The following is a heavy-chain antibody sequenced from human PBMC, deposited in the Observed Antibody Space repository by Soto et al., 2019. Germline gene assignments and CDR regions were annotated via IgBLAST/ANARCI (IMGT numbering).Heavy chain of an antibody. CDR2: IIPIFGTA. Sequence: QVQLVQSGAEVKKPGSSVKVSCKASGGTFSSYAISWVRQAPGQGLEWMGGIIPIFGTANYAPKFQGRVTITADESTSTAYMELSSLRSEDTAVYYCASSYYYDSCGDYPTFQHWGQGTLVTVSS. CDR1: GGTFSSYA. D-gene: IGHD3-22*01. V-gene: IGHV1-69*01. CDR3: ASSYYYDSCGDYPTFQH. J-gene: IGHJ1*01.